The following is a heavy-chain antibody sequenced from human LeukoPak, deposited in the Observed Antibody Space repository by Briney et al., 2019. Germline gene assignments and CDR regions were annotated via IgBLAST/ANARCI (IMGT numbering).Heavy chain of an antibody. J-gene: IGHJ6*03. CDR3: ARDSRLRWLQFPTRYYYYYYMDV. V-gene: IGHV1-69*13. CDR2: IIPIFGTA. Sequence: GASVKVSCKSSGYTFNSYGITWVRQAPGQGLEWMGGIIPIFGTANYAQKFQGRVTITADESTSTAYMELSSLRSEDTAVYYCARDSRLRWLQFPTRYYYYYYMDVWGKGTTVTISS. CDR1: GYTFNSYG. D-gene: IGHD5-24*01.